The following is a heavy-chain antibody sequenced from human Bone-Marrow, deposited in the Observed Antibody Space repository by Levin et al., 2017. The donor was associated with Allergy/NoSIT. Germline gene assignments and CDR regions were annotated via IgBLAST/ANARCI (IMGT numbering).Heavy chain of an antibody. V-gene: IGHV4-39*01. CDR2: VYYTGST. CDR3: ARDNRIELRP. CDR1: GDSITSTNYY. J-gene: IGHJ5*02. Sequence: SETLSLTCTVSGDSITSTNYYWGWIRQPPGKGLEWIGNVYYTGSTYYSPSLKSRLTISVDTSKNQFSLKLSSVTAADTAVYYCARDNRIELRPWGQGTLVTVSS. D-gene: IGHD2/OR15-2a*01.